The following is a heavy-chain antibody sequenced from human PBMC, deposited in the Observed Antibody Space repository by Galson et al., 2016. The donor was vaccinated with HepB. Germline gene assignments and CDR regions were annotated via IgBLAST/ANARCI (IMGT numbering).Heavy chain of an antibody. CDR1: GFTFSTYW. V-gene: IGHV3-7*03. CDR3: ARRSVFGWFGEFDAEYDAFDI. CDR2: IKQDGSEE. J-gene: IGHJ3*02. Sequence: SLRLSCAASGFTFSTYWMAWVRHTPSKGLEWVANIKQDGSEEYYVDSVEGRFTISRDNAKNSLYLQMHSLRAEDTAMYFCARRSVFGWFGEFDAEYDAFDIWGRGIQVTVSS. D-gene: IGHD3-10*01.